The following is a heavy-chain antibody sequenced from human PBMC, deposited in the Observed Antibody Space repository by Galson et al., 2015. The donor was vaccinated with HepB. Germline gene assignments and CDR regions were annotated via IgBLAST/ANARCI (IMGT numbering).Heavy chain of an antibody. Sequence: QSGAEVKKPGESLKISCKGSGYSFTSYWIGWVRQMPGKGLEWMGIIYPGDSDTRYSPSFQGQVTISADKSISTAYLQWSSLKASDTAMYYCARSPETLFGWYQLNDPGRPDNWFDPWGQGTLVTVSS. CDR3: ARSPETLFGWYQLNDPGRPDNWFDP. D-gene: IGHD3-10*02. CDR1: GYSFTSYW. CDR2: IYPGDSDT. V-gene: IGHV5-51*03. J-gene: IGHJ5*02.